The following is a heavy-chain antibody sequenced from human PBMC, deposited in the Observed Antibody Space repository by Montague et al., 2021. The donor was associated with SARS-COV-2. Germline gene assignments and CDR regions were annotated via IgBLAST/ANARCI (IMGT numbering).Heavy chain of an antibody. CDR1: GDSISTDNW. Sequence: SETLSLTCVVFGDSISTDNWWTWVRLPPGKGLEWVGEIYRTGSTYYNPSLKSRVTISVDTSKNQFSLKLSSVTAADTAVYYCARDGSLRFEILIGPRHYYYGMDVWGQGTTVTVSS. CDR2: IYRTGST. CDR3: ARDGSLRFEILIGPRHYYYGMDV. V-gene: IGHV4-4*02. J-gene: IGHJ6*02. D-gene: IGHD3-9*01.